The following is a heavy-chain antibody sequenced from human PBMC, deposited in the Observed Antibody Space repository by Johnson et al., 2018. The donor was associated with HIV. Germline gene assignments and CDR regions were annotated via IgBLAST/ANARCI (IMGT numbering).Heavy chain of an antibody. V-gene: IGHV3-43D*03. CDR1: TFDDYA. J-gene: IGHJ3*02. CDR2: ISWDGGST. D-gene: IGHD6-13*01. CDR3: ARSLSSSWYEGAFDI. Sequence: TFDDYAMHWVRQAPGKGLEWVSLISWDGGSTYYADSVKGRFTISRDNSKNTLYLQMNSLRAGDTAVYYCARSLSSSWYEGAFDIWGQGTMVTVSS.